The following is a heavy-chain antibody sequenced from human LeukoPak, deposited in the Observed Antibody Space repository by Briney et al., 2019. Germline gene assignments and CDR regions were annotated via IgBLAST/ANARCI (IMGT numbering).Heavy chain of an antibody. V-gene: IGHV4-59*01. CDR1: GGSISTYY. CDR3: ARDKAQRYGRYFDP. Sequence: SETLSLTCSVSGGSISTYYWNWIRQTPGKGLEWIGHISYGNTDYNPSLKMRVTITVDTSKNQFSLKLTSVTAADTAVYYCARDKAQRYGRYFDPWGQGALVTVSS. D-gene: IGHD5-18*01. CDR2: ISYGNT. J-gene: IGHJ5*02.